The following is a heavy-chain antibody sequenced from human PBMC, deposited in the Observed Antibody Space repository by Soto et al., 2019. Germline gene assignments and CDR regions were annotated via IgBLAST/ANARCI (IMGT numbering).Heavy chain of an antibody. Sequence: GGSLRLSCVASGLTFGSHAMSWVRQSPGEGLEWVSTITDTGGDAKYADSVRGRFAISRDNSKNTLYLQMSTLRAEDSAIYFCVRGSKKSYPGSRIFDFWGRGTLVTVSS. J-gene: IGHJ4*02. CDR1: GLTFGSHA. CDR3: VRGSKKSYPGSRIFDF. D-gene: IGHD3-10*01. CDR2: ITDTGGDA. V-gene: IGHV3-23*01.